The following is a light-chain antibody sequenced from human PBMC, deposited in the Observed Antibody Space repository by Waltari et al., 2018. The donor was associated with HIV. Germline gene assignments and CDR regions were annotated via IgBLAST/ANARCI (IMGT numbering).Light chain of an antibody. Sequence: QSVLTQPPSMSGAPGQRVTISCTGSSSNIGAGYDVHWYQRLPGTAPKLLISSNSNRPAGVPDRFSGSKSGTSASLAITGLQAEDEADYYCQAYDSTLSVYVFGTGTKVTV. V-gene: IGLV1-40*01. CDR2: SNS. CDR3: QAYDSTLSVYV. CDR1: SSNIGAGYD. J-gene: IGLJ1*01.